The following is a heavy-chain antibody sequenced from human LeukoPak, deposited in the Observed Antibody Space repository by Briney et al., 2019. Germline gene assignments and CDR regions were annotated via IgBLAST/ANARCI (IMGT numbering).Heavy chain of an antibody. D-gene: IGHD1-26*01. V-gene: IGHV3-7*01. CDR1: GFTFTTYW. CDR3: ARDVGGSLDY. CDR2: IKGDDSAK. J-gene: IGHJ4*02. Sequence: GGSLRLSCAASGFTFTTYWMAWVRQAPGKGLEWVANIKGDDSAKHQADSVKGRSTISRDNAQNSVYLQMSSLRVEDTAVYYCARDVGGSLDYWGQGTLVTVSS.